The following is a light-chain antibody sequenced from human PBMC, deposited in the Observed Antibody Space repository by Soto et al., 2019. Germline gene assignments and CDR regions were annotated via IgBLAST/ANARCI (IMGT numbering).Light chain of an antibody. CDR2: GTS. V-gene: IGKV3-20*01. CDR3: QQYGAQPYY. CDR1: QSVSSSY. Sequence: EVVLTQSPGMLSLSPGERATLSYRASQSVSSSYLGWYQQRPGQAPRLLMYGTSRRATGIPDRFSGSGSGTDVTLTISRLEPEDFAVYDCQQYGAQPYYFGQGTKLEIK. J-gene: IGKJ2*01.